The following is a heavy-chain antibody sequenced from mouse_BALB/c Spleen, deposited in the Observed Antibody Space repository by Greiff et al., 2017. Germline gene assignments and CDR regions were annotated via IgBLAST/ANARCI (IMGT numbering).Heavy chain of an antibody. J-gene: IGHJ2*01. V-gene: IGHV1S29*02. Sequence: VQLKQSGPELVKPGASVKISCKASGYTFTDYNMHWVKQSHGKSLEWIGYIYPGNGGTNYNQKFKGKATLTADTSSSTAYMQISSLTSEDSAVYFCARGELGNYFDYWGQGTTLTVSS. D-gene: IGHD4-1*01. CDR2: IYPGNGGT. CDR1: GYTFTDYN. CDR3: ARGELGNYFDY.